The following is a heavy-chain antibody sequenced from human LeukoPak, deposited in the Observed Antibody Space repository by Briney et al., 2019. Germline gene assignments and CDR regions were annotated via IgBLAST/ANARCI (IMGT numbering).Heavy chain of an antibody. J-gene: IGHJ5*02. CDR3: ARAAQPGFDP. V-gene: IGHV3-48*01. Sequence: GGSLRLSCGASGLTFSSYSMNWVRHAPGKGLEWVSYISSDSGTIYQADSVKGRFTISRDNAKNSLYLQMNSLRAEDTAVYHCARAAQPGFDPWGQGTLVIVSS. D-gene: IGHD1-14*01. CDR2: ISSDSGTI. CDR1: GLTFSSYS.